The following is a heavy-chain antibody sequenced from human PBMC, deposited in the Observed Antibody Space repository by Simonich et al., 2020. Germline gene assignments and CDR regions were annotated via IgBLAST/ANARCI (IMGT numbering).Heavy chain of an antibody. CDR2: IIIDGSRT. D-gene: IGHD3-22*01. CDR1: GFTFSSYW. Sequence: EVQLVESGGGLVQPGGSLRLSCAASGFTFSSYWMHWVRQAPGKGRGGAESIIIDGSRTSYADSVKGRFTISRNNAKNTLYLQMNSLRAEDTAVYYCARVHDSSGYSIDYWGQGTLVTVSS. V-gene: IGHV3-74*01. J-gene: IGHJ4*02. CDR3: ARVHDSSGYSIDY.